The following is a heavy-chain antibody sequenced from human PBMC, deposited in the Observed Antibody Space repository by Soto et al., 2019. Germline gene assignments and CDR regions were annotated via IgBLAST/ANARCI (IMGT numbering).Heavy chain of an antibody. CDR1: GFTFSGSA. Sequence: GGSLRLSCAASGFTFSGSAMHWVRQASGKGLEWVGRIRSKANSYATAYAASVKGRFTISRDDSKNTAYLQMNSLKTEDTAVYYCFSPLARAHYNHDMDVWGQGTTVTVSS. V-gene: IGHV3-73*01. J-gene: IGHJ6*02. CDR2: IRSKANSYAT. CDR3: FSPLARAHYNHDMDV.